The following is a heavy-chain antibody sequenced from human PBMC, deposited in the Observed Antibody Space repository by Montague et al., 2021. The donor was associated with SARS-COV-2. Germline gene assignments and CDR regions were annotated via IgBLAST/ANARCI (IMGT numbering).Heavy chain of an antibody. V-gene: IGHV4-39*01. CDR3: ARLYIQKTLVGASRRRWFGP. CDR2: ISYTGST. D-gene: IGHD1-26*01. Sequence: SETLSLTCSVSGDSMSGSHSYWGWLRQPPGKGLESIGSISYTGSTSYNASLKSRVTMSVDTSKNEFSLRLSSVTASDTAVYYCARLYIQKTLVGASRRRWFGPWGQGTLVTVSS. CDR1: GDSMSGSHSY. J-gene: IGHJ5*02.